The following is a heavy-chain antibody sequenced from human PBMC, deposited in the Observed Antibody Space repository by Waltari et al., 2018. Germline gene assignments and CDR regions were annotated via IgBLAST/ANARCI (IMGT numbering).Heavy chain of an antibody. J-gene: IGHJ4*02. CDR3: ASGRQWLTHGAAFDY. CDR1: GYSFTSCW. D-gene: IGHD6-19*01. CDR2: IYPGDSDT. Sequence: EVQLVQSGAEVKKPGESLKISCKGSGYSFTSCWIGWVRQMPGKGLEWMGIIYPGDSDTRYSPSFQGQVTISADKSISTAYLQWSSLKASDTAMYYCASGRQWLTHGAAFDYWGQGTLVTVSS. V-gene: IGHV5-51*01.